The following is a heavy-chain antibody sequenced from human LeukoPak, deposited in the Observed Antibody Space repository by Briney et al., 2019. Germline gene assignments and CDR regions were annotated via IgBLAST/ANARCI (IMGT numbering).Heavy chain of an antibody. CDR2: IYCTGNT. D-gene: IGHD6-19*01. CDR1: GVSISNHY. J-gene: IGHJ4*02. V-gene: IGHV4-59*08. CDR3: VRHSRPVAFDY. Sequence: SETLSLTCTGSGVSISNHYSSWIRQPPGKGLEWIGYIYCTGNTNYNPSLKSRVTISEDTSKNQVSLKLSSVTAADTAVYYCVRHSRPVAFDYWGQGNLVTVSA.